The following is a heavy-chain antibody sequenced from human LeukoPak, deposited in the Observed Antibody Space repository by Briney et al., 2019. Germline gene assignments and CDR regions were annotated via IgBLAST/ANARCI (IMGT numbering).Heavy chain of an antibody. V-gene: IGHV3-48*03. D-gene: IGHD3-10*02. CDR3: AELGITMIGGV. Sequence: GVLRLSCAASGFTCSSYEMNWVRQAPGKGLEWVSYISSSGSTIYYADSVKGRFTISRDNAKNSLYLQMNSLRAEDTAVYYCAELGITMIGGVWGKGTTVTISS. J-gene: IGHJ6*04. CDR2: ISSSGSTI. CDR1: GFTCSSYE.